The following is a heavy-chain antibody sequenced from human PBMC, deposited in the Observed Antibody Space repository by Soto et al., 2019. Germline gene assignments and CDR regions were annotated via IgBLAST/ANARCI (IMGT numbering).Heavy chain of an antibody. V-gene: IGHV3-33*01. J-gene: IGHJ3*02. D-gene: IGHD2-15*01. CDR1: GFTFSSYG. CDR3: ARDRDVVVVAATNAFAI. Sequence: QVQLVESGGGVVQPGRSLRLSCAASGFTFSSYGMHWVRQAPGKGLEWVAVIWYDGSNKYYADSVKGRFTISRDNSKNTLYLQRNSMRAEDTAVYYCARDRDVVVVAATNAFAIWGQGTMVTVSS. CDR2: IWYDGSNK.